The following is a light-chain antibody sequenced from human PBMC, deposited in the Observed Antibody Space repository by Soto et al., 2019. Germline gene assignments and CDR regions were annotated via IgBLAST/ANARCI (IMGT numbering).Light chain of an antibody. Sequence: QLVLTQAPSASGTPGQRVTISCSRGSSNMGSITVNWYQVLPGTAPKLLIYSNDQRPSGVPDRFSGSKSGTSASLAISGFQSEDEADYFCATWDVSLSGWVFGGGTKLTVL. CDR3: ATWDVSLSGWV. V-gene: IGLV1-44*01. J-gene: IGLJ3*02. CDR1: SSNMGSIT. CDR2: SND.